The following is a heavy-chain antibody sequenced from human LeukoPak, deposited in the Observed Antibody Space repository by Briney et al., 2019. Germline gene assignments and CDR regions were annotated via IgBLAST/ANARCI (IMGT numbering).Heavy chain of an antibody. D-gene: IGHD5-18*01. J-gene: IGHJ6*02. Sequence: GGSLRLSCAVSGFTSSNYEMNWVRQAPGKGLEWVSYISTSSSIIYYTDSVKGRFTISRDNAKNSLYLQMNILRAEDTAVYYCARIPRGYSFGLNGLDVWGQGTTVTVSS. CDR2: ISTSSSII. CDR3: ARIPRGYSFGLNGLDV. CDR1: GFTSSNYE. V-gene: IGHV3-48*03.